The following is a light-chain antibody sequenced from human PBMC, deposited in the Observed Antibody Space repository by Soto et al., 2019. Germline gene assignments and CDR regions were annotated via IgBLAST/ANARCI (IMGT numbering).Light chain of an antibody. CDR1: NSNIGSNT. Sequence: QSALTQPPSVSGTPGQRVTISCSGSNSNIGSNTVNWYQQLPGTAPKLLMYSNNQRPSGVPDRFSGSKSGTSASLAISGLQSEDEADYYCAAWDDSLNGPVFGGGTKVTVL. J-gene: IGLJ2*01. CDR2: SNN. V-gene: IGLV1-44*01. CDR3: AAWDDSLNGPV.